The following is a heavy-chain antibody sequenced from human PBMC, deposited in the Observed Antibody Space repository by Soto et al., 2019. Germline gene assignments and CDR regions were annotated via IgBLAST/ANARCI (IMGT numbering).Heavy chain of an antibody. CDR3: ARDLLSSSWDPLGGY. CDR2: ISAYNGNT. J-gene: IGHJ4*02. D-gene: IGHD6-13*01. Sequence: QVQLVQSGAEVKKPGASVKVSCKASGYTFTSYGISWVRQAPGQGREWMGWISAYNGNTNYAQKLQGRVTMTTDTATSTAYMELRSLRSDDTAVYYGARDLLSSSWDPLGGYWGQGTLVTVSA. V-gene: IGHV1-18*01. CDR1: GYTFTSYG.